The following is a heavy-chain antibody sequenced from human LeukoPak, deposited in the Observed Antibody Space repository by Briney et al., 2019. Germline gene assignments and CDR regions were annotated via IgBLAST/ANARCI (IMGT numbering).Heavy chain of an antibody. Sequence: PSETLSLTCTVSGYSISSSGYYWGWIRQPPGEWLEWIGNMYHGGSTYYNPSLKSRVTISRDTSKTQFSLKLSSVTAADTAVYYCARRVGGTSFRDYWGQGTLVTVSS. D-gene: IGHD1-26*01. J-gene: IGHJ4*02. CDR2: MYHGGST. CDR1: GYSISSSGYY. V-gene: IGHV4-38-2*02. CDR3: ARRVGGTSFRDY.